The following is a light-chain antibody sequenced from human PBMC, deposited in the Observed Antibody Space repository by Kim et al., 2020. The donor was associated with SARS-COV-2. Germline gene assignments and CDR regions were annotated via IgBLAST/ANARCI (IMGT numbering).Light chain of an antibody. J-gene: IGKJ1*01. CDR3: QKYNGAPWT. CDR2: DAS. Sequence: DIQMTQSPSSLSTSVGDRVTITCRASQGISKDLAWYQQKPGNAPKLLIFDASALQSGVPTRFSGSGSGTDFTLTISSLQPEDVATYYCQKYNGAPWTFGQGTKLEI. V-gene: IGKV1-27*01. CDR1: QGISKD.